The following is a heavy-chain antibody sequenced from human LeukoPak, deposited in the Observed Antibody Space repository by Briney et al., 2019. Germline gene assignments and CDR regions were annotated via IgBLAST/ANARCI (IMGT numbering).Heavy chain of an antibody. J-gene: IGHJ4*02. D-gene: IGHD3-22*01. CDR2: MHYSGSS. CDR3: ARDQDSSGYLDY. CDR1: TGSINGAY. V-gene: IGHV4-59*13. Sequence: KPSETLSLTCTVSTGSINGAYWGWIRQPPGKGLEWIGYMHYSGSSKYDPSLKSRVIISIDTSKNQFSLRLISVTAADTAVYYCARDQDSSGYLDYWGQGTLVTVSS.